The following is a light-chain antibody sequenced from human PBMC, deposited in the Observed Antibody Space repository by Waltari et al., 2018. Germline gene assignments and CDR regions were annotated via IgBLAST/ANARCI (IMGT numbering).Light chain of an antibody. J-gene: IGLJ2*01. V-gene: IGLV2-14*03. Sequence: QSALTQPASVSGSPGQSITISCLGTRSDVGVYNYASWYQQHPGKPPKLMIYDVSNRPSGVSSRFSGSKSGNTASLTISGLQAEDEADYYCSSYSSSATPLIFGGGTKLTVL. CDR2: DVS. CDR1: RSDVGVYNY. CDR3: SSYSSSATPLI.